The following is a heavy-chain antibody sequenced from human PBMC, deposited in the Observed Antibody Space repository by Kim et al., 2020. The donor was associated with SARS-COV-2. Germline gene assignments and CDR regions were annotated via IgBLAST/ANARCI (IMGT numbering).Heavy chain of an antibody. D-gene: IGHD1-1*01. Sequence: SGSTNYTPSLTSRVIISIDTSKNQFFLQLSSVTAADAAVYYCARDRQPYYWGQGTLVTVSS. V-gene: IGHV4-34*01. J-gene: IGHJ4*02. CDR3: ARDRQPYY. CDR2: SGST.